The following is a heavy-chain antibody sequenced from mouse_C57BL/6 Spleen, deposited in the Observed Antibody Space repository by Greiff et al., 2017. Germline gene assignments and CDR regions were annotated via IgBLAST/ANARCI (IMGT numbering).Heavy chain of an antibody. CDR2: INPNNGGT. CDR1: GYTFTDYN. Sequence: EVQLQQSGPELVKPGASVKMSCKASGYTFTDYNMHWVKQSHGKSLEWIGYINPNNGGTSYNQKFKGKATLTVNTSSSTAYMELRSLTSEDSAVYYCAGYGTGFDYWGQGTTLTVSS. V-gene: IGHV1-22*01. J-gene: IGHJ2*01. CDR3: AGYGTGFDY. D-gene: IGHD1-1*01.